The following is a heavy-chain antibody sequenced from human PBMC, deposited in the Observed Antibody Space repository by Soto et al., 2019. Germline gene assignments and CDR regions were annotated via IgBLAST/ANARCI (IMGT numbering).Heavy chain of an antibody. D-gene: IGHD1-26*01. Sequence: GGSLRLSCAASGFTFSSYGMHWVRQAPGKGLEWVAVISYDGSNKYYADSVKGRFTISRDNSKNTLYLQMNSLRAEDTAVYYCAKSQWELLPGGMDVWGQGTTVTVSS. CDR1: GFTFSSYG. CDR2: ISYDGSNK. V-gene: IGHV3-30*18. CDR3: AKSQWELLPGGMDV. J-gene: IGHJ6*02.